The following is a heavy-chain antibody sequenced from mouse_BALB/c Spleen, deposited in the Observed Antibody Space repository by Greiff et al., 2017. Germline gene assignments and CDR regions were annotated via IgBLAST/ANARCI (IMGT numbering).Heavy chain of an antibody. CDR3: ASPFTTATGYYAMDY. D-gene: IGHD1-2*01. CDR1: GYTFTSYW. Sequence: VQLQQSGAELAKPGASVKMSCKASGYTFTSYWMHWVKQRPGQGLEWIGYINPSTGYTEYNQKFKDKATLTADKSSSTAYMQLSSLTSEDSAVYYCASPFTTATGYYAMDYWGQGTSVTVSS. J-gene: IGHJ4*01. V-gene: IGHV1-7*01. CDR2: INPSTGYT.